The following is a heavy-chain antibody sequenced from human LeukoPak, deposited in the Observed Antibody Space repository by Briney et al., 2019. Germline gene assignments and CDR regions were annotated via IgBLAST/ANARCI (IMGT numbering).Heavy chain of an antibody. V-gene: IGHV4-61*08. J-gene: IGHJ3*02. Sequence: NPSQTLSLTCAVSGGSISSGGYSWSWIRQPPGKGLEWIGYIYYSGSTNYNPSLKSRVTISVDTSKNQFSLKLSSVTAADTAVYYCARDDYGGNSDAFDIWGQGTMVTVSS. CDR1: GGSISSGGYS. D-gene: IGHD4-23*01. CDR2: IYYSGST. CDR3: ARDDYGGNSDAFDI.